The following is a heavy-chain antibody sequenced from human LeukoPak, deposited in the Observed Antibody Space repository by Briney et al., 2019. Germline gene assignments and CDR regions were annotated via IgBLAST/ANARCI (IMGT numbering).Heavy chain of an antibody. CDR1: GYIFASYW. V-gene: IGHV5-51*01. D-gene: IGHD2-15*01. Sequence: GESLKISCKGSGYIFASYWTGWVRQMPGKGLEWMGIIYPADSDIRYSPSFQGQVTISADKSISTAYLQWSSLKASDTAMYYCARQEYCSGGSCYTWFDPWGQGTLVTVSS. CDR2: IYPADSDI. J-gene: IGHJ5*02. CDR3: ARQEYCSGGSCYTWFDP.